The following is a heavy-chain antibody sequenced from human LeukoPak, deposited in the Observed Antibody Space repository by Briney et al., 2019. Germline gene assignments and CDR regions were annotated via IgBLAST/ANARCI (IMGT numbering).Heavy chain of an antibody. Sequence: GGSLRLSCAASGFTFSSYSMNWVRQAPGKGLEWVSSISSSSSYIYYADSVKGRFTISRDNAKNSLYLQMNSLRAEDTAVYYCARKAAAGTGNWFDPWGQGTLVTVSS. J-gene: IGHJ5*02. CDR1: GFTFSSYS. CDR2: ISSSSSYI. CDR3: ARKAAAGTGNWFDP. V-gene: IGHV3-21*01. D-gene: IGHD6-13*01.